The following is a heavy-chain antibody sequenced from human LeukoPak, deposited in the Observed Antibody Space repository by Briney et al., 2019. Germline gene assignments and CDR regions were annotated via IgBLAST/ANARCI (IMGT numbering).Heavy chain of an antibody. Sequence: PGGSLRLSCAASGFTFSSYAMSWVRQAPGKGLEWVSAISGSGGSTYYADSVKGRFTISRDNSKNTLYLQMNSLRAEDTAVYYCAKGLGYCSSTSCSLSDYWGQGPLATVSS. CDR2: ISGSGGST. CDR3: AKGLGYCSSTSCSLSDY. V-gene: IGHV3-23*01. CDR1: GFTFSSYA. D-gene: IGHD2-2*01. J-gene: IGHJ4*02.